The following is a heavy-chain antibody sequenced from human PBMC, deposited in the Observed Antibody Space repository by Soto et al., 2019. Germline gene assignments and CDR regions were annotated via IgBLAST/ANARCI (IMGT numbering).Heavy chain of an antibody. CDR3: AREGSVTDFDY. V-gene: IGHV1-2*02. Sequence: GASVKVSCKASGYTFTGYYMHWVRQAPGQGLEWMGRINPNLGVTNYAQKFQGRVTITADKSTSTAYMELSRLRSEDTAVYYCAREGSVTDFDYWGQGTLVTVSS. D-gene: IGHD3-10*01. CDR2: INPNLGVT. J-gene: IGHJ4*02. CDR1: GYTFTGYY.